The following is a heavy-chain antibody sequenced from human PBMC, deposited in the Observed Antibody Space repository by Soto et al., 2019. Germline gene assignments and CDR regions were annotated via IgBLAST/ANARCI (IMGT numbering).Heavy chain of an antibody. CDR3: ARAGYLHDDFDT. V-gene: IGHV3-30-3*01. CDR2: ISYDGSNK. CDR1: GFTFSSYA. Sequence: PGGSLRLSCAASGFTFSSYAMHWVRQAPGKGLEWVAVISYDGSNKYYADSVKGRFTISRDNSKNTLYLQMNSLRAEDTAVYYCARAGYLHDDFDTWGQGTMVTVSS. D-gene: IGHD6-13*01. J-gene: IGHJ3*02.